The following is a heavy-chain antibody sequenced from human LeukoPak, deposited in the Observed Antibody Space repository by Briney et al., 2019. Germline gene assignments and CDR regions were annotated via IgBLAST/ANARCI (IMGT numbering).Heavy chain of an antibody. CDR3: ATSIVWPAAEYFQH. Sequence: ASVKVSCKVSGYTLTELYMHWVRQAPGKGLEWMGGFDPEGGETIYAEKFQGRVTMTDDTSTDTAYMELSSLRSEDTAAYYCATSIVWPAAEYFQHWGQGTLVTVSS. CDR1: GYTLTELY. CDR2: FDPEGGET. V-gene: IGHV1-24*01. D-gene: IGHD2-15*01. J-gene: IGHJ1*01.